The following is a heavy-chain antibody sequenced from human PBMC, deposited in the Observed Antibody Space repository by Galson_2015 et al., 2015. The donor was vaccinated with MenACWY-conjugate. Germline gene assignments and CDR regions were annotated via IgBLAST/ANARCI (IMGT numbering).Heavy chain of an antibody. CDR1: GFTFSRYW. Sequence: SLRLSCAASGFTFSRYWMTWARQAPGKGLVGVAYIKEDGSKKLYVDSVKGRFTVSRDNAENSLYLQMSSLRAEDTAVYYCTRDWGRSSEYWGQGTLVTVSS. D-gene: IGHD3-16*01. V-gene: IGHV3-7*03. CDR2: IKEDGSKK. J-gene: IGHJ4*02. CDR3: TRDWGRSSEY.